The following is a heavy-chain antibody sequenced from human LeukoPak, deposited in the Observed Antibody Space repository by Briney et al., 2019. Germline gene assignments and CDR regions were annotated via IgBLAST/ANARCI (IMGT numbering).Heavy chain of an antibody. CDR3: ARAGDSSSWYYYYYGMDV. V-gene: IGHV1-18*01. Sequence: ASVKVSCKASGYTFTSYGISWVRQAPGQGLEWRGWISAYNGNTNYAQKLQGRVTMTTDTSTSTAYMELRSLRSDDTAVYYCARAGDSSSWYYYYYGMDVWGQGTTVTVSS. D-gene: IGHD6-13*01. J-gene: IGHJ6*02. CDR2: ISAYNGNT. CDR1: GYTFTSYG.